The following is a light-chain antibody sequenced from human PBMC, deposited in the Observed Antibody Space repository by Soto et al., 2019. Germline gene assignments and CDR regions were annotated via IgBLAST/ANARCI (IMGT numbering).Light chain of an antibody. V-gene: IGLV2-11*01. CDR1: SSDVGGYMY. CDR2: DVS. J-gene: IGLJ2*01. CDR3: CSYAGSYTV. Sequence: QSALTQPRSVPGSPGQSVTISCTGTSSDVGGYMYVSWYQQHPGKAPKLMIYDVSKRPSGVPDRFSGSKSGNTASLTISGLQAEDEADYYCCSYAGSYTVFGGGTKLTVL.